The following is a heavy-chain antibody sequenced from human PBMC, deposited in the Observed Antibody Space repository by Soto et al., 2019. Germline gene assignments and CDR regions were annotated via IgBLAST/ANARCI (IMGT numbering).Heavy chain of an antibody. V-gene: IGHV4-39*01. CDR3: ASQTLGYCTNGVCSFDY. CDR1: GGSISSSSYY. Sequence: QLQLQESGPGLVKPSETLSLTCTVSGGSISSSSYYWGWIRQPPGKGLEWIGSIYYSGSTYYNPSLKSRVTISVDTSKNQFSLKLSSVTAADTAVYYCASQTLGYCTNGVCSFDYWGQGTLVTVSS. D-gene: IGHD2-8*01. CDR2: IYYSGST. J-gene: IGHJ4*02.